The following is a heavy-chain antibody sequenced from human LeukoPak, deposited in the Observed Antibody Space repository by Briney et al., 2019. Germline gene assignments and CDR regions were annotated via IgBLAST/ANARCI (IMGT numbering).Heavy chain of an antibody. D-gene: IGHD2/OR15-2a*01. CDR2: IKPSSGDT. CDR3: ARKSAGFLTA. V-gene: IGHV1-2*02. Sequence: ASVKVSCKASGYTFTGDQIYWLRQAPGQGLEWVGWIKPSSGDTLYEQKFQGRVTMTRDKSISSAYMELSSLRSEYTAVYYGARKSAGFLTAWGQGTLVTVSS. J-gene: IGHJ5*02. CDR1: GYTFTGDQ.